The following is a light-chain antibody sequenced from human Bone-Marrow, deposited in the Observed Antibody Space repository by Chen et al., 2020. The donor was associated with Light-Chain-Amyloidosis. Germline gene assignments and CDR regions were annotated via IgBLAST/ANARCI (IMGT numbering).Light chain of an antibody. CDR2: RDT. V-gene: IGLV3-25*03. CDR3: QSADSSGTYEVI. CDR1: DLPTKY. Sequence: SYELTQPPSVSVSPGQPARITCSGDDLPTKYAYWYHQKPGQAPVLVIHRDTERPSGISEQFSGSSSGTTATLTISGVQAEDEADYHCQSADSSGTYEVIFGGGTKLTVL. J-gene: IGLJ2*01.